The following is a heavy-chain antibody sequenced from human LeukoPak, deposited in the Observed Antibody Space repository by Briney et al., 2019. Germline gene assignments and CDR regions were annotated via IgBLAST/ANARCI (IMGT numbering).Heavy chain of an antibody. V-gene: IGHV1-46*01. CDR1: GYTFTSYY. J-gene: IGHJ6*03. D-gene: IGHD4-11*01. CDR3: ASFARENYSNYASDYYYYMDV. Sequence: ASVKVSCKASGYTFTSYYMHWVRQAPGQGLEWMGIINPSGGSTSYAQKFQGRVTMTRDTSTSTVYMELSSLRSEDTAVYYCASFARENYSNYASDYYYYMDVWGKGTTVTVSS. CDR2: INPSGGST.